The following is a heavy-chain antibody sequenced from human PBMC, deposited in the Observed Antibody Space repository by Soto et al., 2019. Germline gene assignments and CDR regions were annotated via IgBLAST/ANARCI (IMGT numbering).Heavy chain of an antibody. J-gene: IGHJ4*02. CDR3: ARHEEELPGDPAAGTIRFDY. V-gene: IGHV5-10-1*01. D-gene: IGHD6-13*01. CDR1: GYSFTSYW. Sequence: GESLKISCKGSGYSFTSYWISWVRQMPGKGLEWMGRIDPSDSYTNYSPSFQGHVTISADKSISTAYLQWSSLKASDTAMYYCARHEEELPGDPAAGTIRFDYWGQGTLVTVSS. CDR2: IDPSDSYT.